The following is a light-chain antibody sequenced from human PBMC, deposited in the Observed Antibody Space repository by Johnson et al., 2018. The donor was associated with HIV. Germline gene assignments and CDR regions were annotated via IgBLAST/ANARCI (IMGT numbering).Light chain of an antibody. CDR3: GTWYNSLSVAGV. V-gene: IGLV1-51*02. CDR2: KNN. J-gene: IGLJ1*01. CDR1: SSTIGNNY. Sequence: QSVLTQPPSVSAAPGQKVTISCSGNSSTIGNNYVSWYQLLPGTAPKLLIYKNNKRPSGIPDRFSGSKSGTSATLGITGRQSEDEADYYCGTWYNSLSVAGVVVTGTKVTVL.